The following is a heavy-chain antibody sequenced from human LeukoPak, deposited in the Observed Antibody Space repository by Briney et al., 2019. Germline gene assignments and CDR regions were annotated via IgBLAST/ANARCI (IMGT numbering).Heavy chain of an antibody. Sequence: NTGGSLRLSCAASGFTFSSYSMNWVRQAPGKGLEWVSSISSSSSYIYYADSVKGRFTISRDNAKNSLYLQMNSLRDEDTAEYYCARDVMVRGALYLDYWGQGTLVTVSS. CDR2: ISSSSSYI. D-gene: IGHD3-10*01. CDR3: ARDVMVRGALYLDY. CDR1: GFTFSSYS. V-gene: IGHV3-21*01. J-gene: IGHJ4*02.